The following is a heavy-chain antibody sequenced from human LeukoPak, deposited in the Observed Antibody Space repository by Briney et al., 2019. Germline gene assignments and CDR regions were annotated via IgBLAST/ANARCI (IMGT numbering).Heavy chain of an antibody. CDR2: ISAYNGNT. V-gene: IGHV1-18*04. CDR3: ARVLRYYDCALPLLY. Sequence: ASVKVSCKASGYTFTSYGISWVRQAPGQGLEWMGWISAYNGNTNYAQKLQGRVTMTTDTSTSTAYMELRSLRSDDTAVYYCARVLRYYDCALPLLYWGQGTLVTASS. D-gene: IGHD3-16*01. J-gene: IGHJ4*02. CDR1: GYTFTSYG.